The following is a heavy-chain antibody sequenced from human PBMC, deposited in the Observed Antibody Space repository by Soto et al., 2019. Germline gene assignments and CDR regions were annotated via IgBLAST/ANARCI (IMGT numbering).Heavy chain of an antibody. J-gene: IGHJ4*02. CDR1: RYTFTGYY. CDR3: MRGGWGDSPIDY. V-gene: IGHV1-2*02. Sequence: QVQLVQSGAEVKKPGASVKVSCKASRYTFTGYYLHWVRQAPGQGLEWMGWINPSNEITTFSEFFQGRITMTRDTSTNTVHMELNMLTSDDTAVYYCMRGGWGDSPIDYWGQGTQVTVSS. D-gene: IGHD1-26*01. CDR2: INPSNEIT.